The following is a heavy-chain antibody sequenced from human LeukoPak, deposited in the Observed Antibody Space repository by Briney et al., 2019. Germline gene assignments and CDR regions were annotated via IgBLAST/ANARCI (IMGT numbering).Heavy chain of an antibody. D-gene: IGHD3-22*01. CDR3: AKDGWYYGSSGYYGIDY. CDR2: ISGDGGST. Sequence: GGSLRLSCAASGFTFDDYAMHWVRQAPGKGLEWVSLISGDGGSTYYADSVKGRFTISRDNSKNSLYLQMNSLRTEDTALYYCAKDGWYYGSSGYYGIDYWGQGTLVTVSS. V-gene: IGHV3-43*02. J-gene: IGHJ4*02. CDR1: GFTFDDYA.